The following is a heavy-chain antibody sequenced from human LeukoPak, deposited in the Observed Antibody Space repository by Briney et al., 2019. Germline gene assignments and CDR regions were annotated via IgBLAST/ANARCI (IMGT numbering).Heavy chain of an antibody. D-gene: IGHD6-13*01. Sequence: PGGSLRPSCAASGFTFSSYSMNWVRQAPGKGLEWVSSISSSSSYIYYADSVKGRFTISRDNAKNSLYLQMNSLRAEDTAVYYCARMGARQQLSDYWGQGTLVTVSS. V-gene: IGHV3-21*01. CDR1: GFTFSSYS. CDR3: ARMGARQQLSDY. CDR2: ISSSSSYI. J-gene: IGHJ4*02.